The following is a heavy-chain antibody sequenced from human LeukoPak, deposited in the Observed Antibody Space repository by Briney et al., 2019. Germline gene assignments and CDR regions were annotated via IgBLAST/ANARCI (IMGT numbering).Heavy chain of an antibody. Sequence: PSETLSLTCAVYGGSFSGYYWSWIRQPPGKGLEWIGEINHSGSTNYNPSLKSRVTISVDTSKNQFSLKLSSVTAADTAMYYCARGWYCSSTSCYGIDYWGQGTLVTVSS. D-gene: IGHD2-2*01. J-gene: IGHJ4*02. CDR3: ARGWYCSSTSCYGIDY. CDR2: INHSGST. CDR1: GGSFSGYY. V-gene: IGHV4-34*01.